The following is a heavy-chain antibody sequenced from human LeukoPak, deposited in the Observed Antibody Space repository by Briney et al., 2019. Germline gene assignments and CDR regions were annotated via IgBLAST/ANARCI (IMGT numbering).Heavy chain of an antibody. D-gene: IGHD4-17*01. Sequence: GGSLRLSCAASGFTFSDYYMSWIRQAPGKGLEWVSYISSSGSTICYADSVKGRFTISRDNSKNTLYLQMNSLRAEDTAIYYCAKSPTTVTDNWFDPWGQGTLVTVSS. CDR2: ISSSGSTI. CDR3: AKSPTTVTDNWFDP. J-gene: IGHJ5*02. V-gene: IGHV3-11*01. CDR1: GFTFSDYY.